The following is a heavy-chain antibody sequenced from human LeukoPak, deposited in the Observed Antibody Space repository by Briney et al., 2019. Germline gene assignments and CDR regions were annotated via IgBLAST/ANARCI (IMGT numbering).Heavy chain of an antibody. J-gene: IGHJ4*02. CDR2: IKQDGSEK. Sequence: GGSLRLSCAASGFTFSRFWMSWVRQAPGKGLEWVANIKQDGSEKYYVDSVRGRFTISRDNAKNSLHLQMNSLRAEDTAMYYCASVSPAGDYWGQGTLVTVSP. CDR3: ASVSPAGDY. D-gene: IGHD2-2*01. V-gene: IGHV3-7*01. CDR1: GFTFSRFW.